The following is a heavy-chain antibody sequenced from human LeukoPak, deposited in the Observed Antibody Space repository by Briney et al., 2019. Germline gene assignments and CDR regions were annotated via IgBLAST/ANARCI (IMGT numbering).Heavy chain of an antibody. Sequence: GGSLRLSCAASGFTFSSYAMSWVRQAPGKGLEWVSAISGSSGSTYYADSVKGRFTISRDNSKNTLYLQMNSLRAEDTAVYYCAKDSSGARYAFDIWGQGTMVTVSS. J-gene: IGHJ3*02. D-gene: IGHD3-22*01. CDR3: AKDSSGARYAFDI. V-gene: IGHV3-23*01. CDR1: GFTFSSYA. CDR2: ISGSSGST.